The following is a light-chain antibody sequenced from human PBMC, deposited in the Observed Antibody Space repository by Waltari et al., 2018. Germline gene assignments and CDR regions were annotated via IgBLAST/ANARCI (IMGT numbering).Light chain of an antibody. CDR3: QQYNNWPPYT. CDR2: GAY. J-gene: IGKJ2*01. V-gene: IGKV3-15*01. Sequence: EIVMTQSPATLSVSPGDTASLPCRASQSVSSNLAWYQQKPGQAPRLLIYGAYTRATGIPARFSGSGYGTEFTLTISSLQSEDFAVYYCQQYNNWPPYTFGQGTKLEIK. CDR1: QSVSSN.